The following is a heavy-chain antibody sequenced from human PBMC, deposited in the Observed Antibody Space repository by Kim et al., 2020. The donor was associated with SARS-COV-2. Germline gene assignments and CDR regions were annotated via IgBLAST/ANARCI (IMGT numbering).Heavy chain of an antibody. J-gene: IGHJ2*01. CDR2: IYYSGST. D-gene: IGHD3-22*01. V-gene: IGHV4-59*01. CDR3: ARDLTYYYDSSGYYPYWYFDL. CDR1: GGSISSYY. Sequence: SETLSLTSTVSGGSISSYYWSWIRQPPGKGLEWIGYIYYSGSTNYNPSLKSRVTISVDTSKNQFSLKLSSVTAADTAVYYCARDLTYYYDSSGYYPYWYFDLWGRGTLVTVSS.